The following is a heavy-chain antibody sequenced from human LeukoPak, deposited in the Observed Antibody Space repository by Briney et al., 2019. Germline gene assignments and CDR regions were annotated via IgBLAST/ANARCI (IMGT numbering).Heavy chain of an antibody. D-gene: IGHD3-10*02. CDR1: GGSISSGSYY. Sequence: SETLSLTCTVSGGSISSGSYYWSWIRQPAGKGLEWIGHIYTTGSTNYNPSLKSRVTISVDTSKTQFSLKLSSVTAADTAVYYCARGRRVRGVWDSWGQGTLVTASS. V-gene: IGHV4-61*09. CDR3: ARGRRVRGVWDS. J-gene: IGHJ5*01. CDR2: IYTTGST.